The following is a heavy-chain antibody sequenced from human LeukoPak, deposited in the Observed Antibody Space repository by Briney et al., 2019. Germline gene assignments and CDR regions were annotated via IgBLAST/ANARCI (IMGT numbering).Heavy chain of an antibody. CDR2: ISYTGSI. CDR3: ARSAYNYASGYYYDY. Sequence: SETLSLTCTVSGGSISSYYRSWIRQPPGRGLEWIGDISYTGSINSNPSLKSRITMSVDTSKKQFSLKLRSVTAADTAVFYCARSAYNYASGYYYDYWGQGTLVTVSS. J-gene: IGHJ4*02. D-gene: IGHD5-24*01. CDR1: GGSISSYY. V-gene: IGHV4-59*01.